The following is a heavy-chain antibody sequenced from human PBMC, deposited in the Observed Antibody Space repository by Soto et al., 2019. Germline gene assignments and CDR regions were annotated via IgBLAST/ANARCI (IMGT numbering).Heavy chain of an antibody. CDR2: ISGSGGST. Sequence: EVQLLESGRGLVQPGGSLRLSCAASGFTFSSYARSWVRQAPGKGLEWVSAISGSGGSTYYADSVKGRFTISRDNSKNTLYLQMNSLRAEDTAVYYCAKDRKSSWSPGVPAPFDYWGQGTLVTVSS. V-gene: IGHV3-23*01. CDR3: AKDRKSSWSPGVPAPFDY. J-gene: IGHJ4*02. D-gene: IGHD6-19*01. CDR1: GFTFSSYA.